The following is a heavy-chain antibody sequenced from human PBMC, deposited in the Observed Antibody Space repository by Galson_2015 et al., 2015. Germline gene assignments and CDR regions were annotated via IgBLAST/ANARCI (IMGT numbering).Heavy chain of an antibody. CDR1: GDSVSSNSAA. CDR3: ARGLAATGFDY. J-gene: IGHJ4*02. D-gene: IGHD2-15*01. Sequence: CAISGDSVSSNSAAWNWNRQSPSRGLEWLGSTYYRSKWYDSFAISVRGRMTINPDTSKNQFSLQLNSVTPEDTAVYYCARGLAATGFDYWGQGTLVTVSS. CDR2: TYYRSKWYD. V-gene: IGHV6-1*01.